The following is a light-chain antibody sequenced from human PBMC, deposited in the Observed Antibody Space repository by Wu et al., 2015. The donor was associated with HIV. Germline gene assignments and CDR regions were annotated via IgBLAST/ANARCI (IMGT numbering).Light chain of an antibody. Sequence: DIEMTQSPSTLSASVGDRVTITCRASQSISSWLAWYQQKPGTAPKLLIYKASTLESGVPSRFSGSGSGTDFTLTISSLQPDDFAIYHCQQYHGYPHSFGQGTKAGDQ. V-gene: IGKV1-5*03. CDR2: KAS. J-gene: IGKJ2*03. CDR3: QQYHGYPHS. CDR1: QSISSW.